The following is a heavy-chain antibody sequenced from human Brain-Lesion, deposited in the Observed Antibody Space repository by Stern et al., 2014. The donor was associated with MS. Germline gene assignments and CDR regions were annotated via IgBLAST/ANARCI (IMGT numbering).Heavy chain of an antibody. V-gene: IGHV1-2*02. CDR3: ARDQRGITIFGVVTDYYYLGMDV. D-gene: IGHD3-3*01. J-gene: IGHJ6*02. Sequence: QVQLVQSGAEVKKPGASVKVSCKTSGYIFTGHYIHWVRQAPGQGLEWMVWINPHTGGTKYAQKFQGRVTMSRDTSISTAYVELSSLTSDDTAVYYCARDQRGITIFGVVTDYYYLGMDVWGQGTTVTVSS. CDR1: GYIFTGHY. CDR2: INPHTGGT.